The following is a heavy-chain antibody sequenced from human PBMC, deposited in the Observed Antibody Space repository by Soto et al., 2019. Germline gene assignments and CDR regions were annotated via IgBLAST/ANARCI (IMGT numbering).Heavy chain of an antibody. CDR3: ARQIYDSDTGPNFQYYFDS. CDR1: GYGFAGYW. D-gene: IGHD3-22*01. CDR2: IDPIDSQT. V-gene: IGHV5-10-1*01. Sequence: PGESLKSSCNGYGYGFAGYWITWVRQTPGKGLEWMGRIDPIDSQTYYSPSFRGHVTISVTKSITTVFLQWSSLRASDTAMYYCARQIYDSDTGPNFQYYFDSWGQGTPVTVSS. J-gene: IGHJ4*02.